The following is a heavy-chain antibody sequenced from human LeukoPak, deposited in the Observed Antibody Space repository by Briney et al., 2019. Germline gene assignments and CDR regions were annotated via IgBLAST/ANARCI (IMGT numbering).Heavy chain of an antibody. J-gene: IGHJ4*02. CDR3: TTVHRITGD. Sequence: GRSLRLSCTASGFTFGDYAMSWFRQAPGKGLEWVGRIKSKTDGGTTDYAAPVKGRFTISRDDSKNTLYLQMNNLNTEDTAVYYCTTVHRITGDWGQGTLVTVSS. CDR2: IKSKTDGGTT. V-gene: IGHV3-15*01. D-gene: IGHD1-14*01. CDR1: GFTFGDYA.